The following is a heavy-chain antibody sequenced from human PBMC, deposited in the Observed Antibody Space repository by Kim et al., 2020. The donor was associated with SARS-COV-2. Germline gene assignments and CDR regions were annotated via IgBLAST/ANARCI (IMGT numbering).Heavy chain of an antibody. CDR2: TRNKVNSYTT. Sequence: GGSLRLSCAASGFIFSDHYMDWVRQAPGKGLEWVGRTRNKVNSYTTEYAASVKGRFTISRDDSKNSLYLQMNSLRTEDTAVYYCVRINSNYYHENWGQGTLVTVSS. V-gene: IGHV3-72*01. CDR3: VRINSNYYHEN. J-gene: IGHJ4*02. CDR1: GFIFSDHY. D-gene: IGHD3-22*01.